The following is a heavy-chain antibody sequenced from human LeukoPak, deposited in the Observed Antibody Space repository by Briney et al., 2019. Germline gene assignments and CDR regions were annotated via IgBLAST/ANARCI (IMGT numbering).Heavy chain of an antibody. D-gene: IGHD2-2*01. J-gene: IGHJ6*03. CDR1: GFTFSSYW. V-gene: IGHV3-74*01. CDR3: AREVVVPAAISRLYYYYVDV. Sequence: PGGSLRLSCAASGFTFSSYWMHWVRQAPGKGLVWVSRINSDGSSTSYADSVKGRFTISRDNAKNTLYLQMNSLRAEDTAVYYCAREVVVPAAISRLYYYYVDVWGKGTTVTVSS. CDR2: INSDGSST.